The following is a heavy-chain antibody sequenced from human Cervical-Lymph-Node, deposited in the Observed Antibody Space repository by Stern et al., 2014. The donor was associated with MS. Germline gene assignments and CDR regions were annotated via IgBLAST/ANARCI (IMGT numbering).Heavy chain of an antibody. V-gene: IGHV4-31*03. Sequence: QVQLVASGPGLVKPSQTLYLTCTVSSGSLSRGGYYWSWIRHHPGKGLESIGHIHYSGNTYYNPSLMRRVIISVDTSKSQFSLKLTSVTVADTAVYYCARMGTSLDYWGLGTLVTVSS. CDR3: ARMGTSLDY. CDR1: SGSLSRGGYY. CDR2: IHYSGNT. D-gene: IGHD1-14*01. J-gene: IGHJ4*02.